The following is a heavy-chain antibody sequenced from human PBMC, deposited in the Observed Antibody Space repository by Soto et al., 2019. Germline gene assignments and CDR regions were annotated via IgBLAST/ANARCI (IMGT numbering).Heavy chain of an antibody. D-gene: IGHD3-22*01. CDR3: ARGWGYDSNDYYYAY. CDR1: GGTFSRHA. CDR2: IIPIFGTA. Sequence: ASVKVSCKASGGTFSRHAISWVRQAPGQGLEWMGGIIPIFGTANHAQKFQGRVTIIADESTSTVYMELSSLRSEDTAMYYCARGWGYDSNDYYYAYWGQGTLVTVSS. V-gene: IGHV1-69*13. J-gene: IGHJ4*02.